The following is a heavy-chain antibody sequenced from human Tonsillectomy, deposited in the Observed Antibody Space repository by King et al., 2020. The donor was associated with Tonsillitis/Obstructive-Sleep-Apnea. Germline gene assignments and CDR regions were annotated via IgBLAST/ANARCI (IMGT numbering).Heavy chain of an antibody. CDR1: GYTFTGYY. Sequence: VQLVESGAEVKKPGASVKVSCKASGYTFTGYYMHWVRQAPGQGLDWMGRINPNSGGTNYAQKFQGRVTMTRDTSISTAYMELSRLRSDDTAVYYCAAFQQWLEDWYFDLWGRGTLVTVSS. J-gene: IGHJ2*01. CDR3: AAFQQWLEDWYFDL. D-gene: IGHD6-19*01. CDR2: INPNSGGT. V-gene: IGHV1-2*06.